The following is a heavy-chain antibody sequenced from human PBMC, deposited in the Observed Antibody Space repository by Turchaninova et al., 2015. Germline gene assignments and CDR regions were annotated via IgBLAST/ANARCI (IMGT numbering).Heavy chain of an antibody. CDR2: LNPNSGVA. CDR3: ARGLGARYKYYYMDV. J-gene: IGHJ6*03. V-gene: IGHV1-2*06. D-gene: IGHD1-1*01. CDR1: GYSFNGYY. Sequence: GAEVKEPGASVKVSCKASGYSFNGYYMHWARQAPGQGLEWMGRLNPNSGVANYAQKFQGRVTLTRDTSITTAYMELSSLRSDDPAVYYCARGLGARYKYYYMDVWGKGTTVTVSS.